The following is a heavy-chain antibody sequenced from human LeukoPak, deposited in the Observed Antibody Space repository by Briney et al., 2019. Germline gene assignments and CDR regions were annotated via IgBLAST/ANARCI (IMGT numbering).Heavy chain of an antibody. D-gene: IGHD1-14*01. CDR2: FSSTGRT. CDR3: ASIPGSSTGWYHFDN. Sequence: SETLSLTCNVSGGSVSSSNHHWAWIRQSPGMGLEWVGTFSSTGRTSQNPDPSLKCRVTLSVDTSRNQFSLQLRSLTAADTAIFYCASIPGSSTGWYHFDNWGQGTLVTVSS. CDR1: GGSVSSSNHH. J-gene: IGHJ4*02. V-gene: IGHV4-39*01.